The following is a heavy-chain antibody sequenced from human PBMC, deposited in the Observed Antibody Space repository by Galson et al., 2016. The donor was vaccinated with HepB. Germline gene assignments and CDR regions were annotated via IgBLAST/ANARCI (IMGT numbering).Heavy chain of an antibody. CDR3: AKGRGLAVVSDYLDH. CDR1: GFTFSSYG. D-gene: IGHD6-19*01. J-gene: IGHJ4*02. V-gene: IGHV3-30*18. CDR2: ISYGGVTK. Sequence: SLRLSCAVSGFTFSSYGMHWVRQAPGKGLEWVAVISYGGVTKYYGDSVRGRLTISRDNSKNTLYLQMNNLRPDDTAIYYCAKGRGLAVVSDYLDHWGQGTLVTVSS.